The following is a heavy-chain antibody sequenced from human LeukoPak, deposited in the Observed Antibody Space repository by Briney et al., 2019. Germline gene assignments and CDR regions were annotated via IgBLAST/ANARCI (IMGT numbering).Heavy chain of an antibody. CDR2: IYPGDSDT. D-gene: IGHD6-13*01. J-gene: IGHJ4*02. V-gene: IGHV5-51*01. CDR1: GYSFTSYW. CDR3: ARRKGYSSSWYVDY. Sequence: GESLKISCKGSGYSFTSYWIGWVRQMPGKGLEWMGIIYPGDSDTRYSPSFQGQVTISADKSINTAYLQWSSLEASDTATYYCARRKGYSSSWYVDYWGQGTLVTVSS.